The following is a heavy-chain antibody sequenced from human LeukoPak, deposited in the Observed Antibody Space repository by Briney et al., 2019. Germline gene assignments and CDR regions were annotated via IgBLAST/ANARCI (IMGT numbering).Heavy chain of an antibody. V-gene: IGHV3-30*02. J-gene: IGHJ6*03. CDR2: IRYDGNNK. CDR3: AKDRDPYYFYMDV. D-gene: IGHD3-10*01. CDR1: GFTFSSYG. Sequence: GGSLRLSCAPSGFTFSSYGMHWVRQAPGKGLEWVAFIRYDGNNKYYADSVKGRFTISRDNSKNTLYLQMNSLTAEDTAVYYCAKDRDPYYFYMDVWGSGTTVTVSS.